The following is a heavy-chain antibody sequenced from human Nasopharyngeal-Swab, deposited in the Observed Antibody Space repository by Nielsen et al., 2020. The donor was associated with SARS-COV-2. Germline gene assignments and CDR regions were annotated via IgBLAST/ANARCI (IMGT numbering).Heavy chain of an antibody. J-gene: IGHJ5*02. CDR2: IYYSGST. V-gene: IGHV4-30-4*01. D-gene: IGHD3-22*01. CDR3: ARDYYDSSGYYGGFDP. Sequence: WIRQPPGQGLEWTGYIYYSGSTYYNPSLKSRVTISVDTSKNQFSLKLSSVTAADTAVYYCARDYYDSSGYYGGFDPWGQGTLVTVSS.